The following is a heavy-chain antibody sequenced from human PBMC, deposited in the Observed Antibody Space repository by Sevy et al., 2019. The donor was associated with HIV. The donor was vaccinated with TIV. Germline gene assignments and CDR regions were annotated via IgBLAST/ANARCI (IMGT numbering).Heavy chain of an antibody. CDR1: GFTFSSYD. J-gene: IGHJ4*02. CDR2: ISPTGGTT. Sequence: GGSLRLSCAASGFTFSSYDMSWVRKAPGKGLEWVSGISPTGGTTHYAASVKGRFIISRDNSKKTLFLQMNSLRAEDTALYYCAKDLEQQLGPDYWGQGTQVTVSS. D-gene: IGHD6-13*01. CDR3: AKDLEQQLGPDY. V-gene: IGHV3-23*01.